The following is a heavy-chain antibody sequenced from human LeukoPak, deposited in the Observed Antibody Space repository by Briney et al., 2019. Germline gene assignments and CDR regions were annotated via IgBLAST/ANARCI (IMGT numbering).Heavy chain of an antibody. CDR2: INHGGST. CDR1: GGSFSGDF. V-gene: IGHV4-34*01. J-gene: IGHJ4*02. D-gene: IGHD1-26*01. Sequence: PSETLSLTCAVYGGSFSGDFWSWIRQSPGKGLEWIGEINHGGSTTYNPSLKSRVTISVDTSKNQFSLKLSSVTAADTAVYYCARGILGATTDYWGQGTLVTVSS. CDR3: ARGILGATTDY.